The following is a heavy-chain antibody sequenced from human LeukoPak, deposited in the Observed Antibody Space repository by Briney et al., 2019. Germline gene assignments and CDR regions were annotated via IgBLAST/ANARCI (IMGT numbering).Heavy chain of an antibody. CDR3: ARGVDLEGSVSGMDV. V-gene: IGHV4-34*01. D-gene: IGHD3-3*01. CDR2: IYHSGST. Sequence: SETLSLTCAVYGGSFSGYYWSWIRQPPGKGLEWIGYIYHSGSTYYNPSLKSRVTISVDRSKNQFSLKLSSVTAADTAVYYCARGVDLEGSVSGMDVWGQGTTVTVSS. J-gene: IGHJ6*02. CDR1: GGSFSGYY.